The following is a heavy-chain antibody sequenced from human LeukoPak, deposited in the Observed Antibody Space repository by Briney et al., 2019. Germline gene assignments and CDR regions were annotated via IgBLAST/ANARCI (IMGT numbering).Heavy chain of an antibody. CDR1: GGTFSSYA. Sequence: SVKVSCKASGGTFSSYAISWVRQAPGQGLEWMGGIIPIFGTANYAQKFQGRVTITADKSTSTAYMELSSLRSEDTAVYYCARARKYQLLFNYYYYMDVWGKGTTVTISS. J-gene: IGHJ6*03. V-gene: IGHV1-69*06. CDR2: IIPIFGTA. CDR3: ARARKYQLLFNYYYYMDV. D-gene: IGHD2-2*01.